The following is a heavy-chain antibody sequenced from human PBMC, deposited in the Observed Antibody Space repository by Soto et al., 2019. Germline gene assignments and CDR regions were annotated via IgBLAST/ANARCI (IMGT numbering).Heavy chain of an antibody. CDR1: GFTFSDHY. V-gene: IGHV3-72*01. CDR2: IRNKPTSYTT. J-gene: IGHJ6*03. CDR3: ATVPGVHHYYYYYMEV. Sequence: EVQLVESGGGLVQPGGSLRLSCAASGFTFSDHYMDWVRQAPGKGLEWVGRIRNKPTSYTTEYAASVKGRFTISRDESRNSPYLQMSSLKSEDTAVYYCATVPGVHHYYYYYMEVWGNGTTVTVSS. D-gene: IGHD7-27*01.